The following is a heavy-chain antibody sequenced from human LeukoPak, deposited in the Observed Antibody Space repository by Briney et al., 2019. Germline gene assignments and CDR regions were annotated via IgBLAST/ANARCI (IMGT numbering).Heavy chain of an antibody. CDR1: GFTFSSYS. V-gene: IGHV3-48*02. CDR3: AKGSYGDYEEVGDY. J-gene: IGHJ4*02. D-gene: IGHD4-17*01. Sequence: GGSLRLSCAASGFTFSSYSMNWVRQAPGMGLEWVSYVSASSSTMYYADSVKGRFTISRDNAKNSLYLQMNSLRDEDTAVYYCAKGSYGDYEEVGDYWGQGTLVTVSS. CDR2: VSASSSTM.